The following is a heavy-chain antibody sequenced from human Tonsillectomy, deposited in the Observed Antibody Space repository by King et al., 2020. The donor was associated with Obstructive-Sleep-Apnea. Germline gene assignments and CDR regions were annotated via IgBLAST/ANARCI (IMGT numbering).Heavy chain of an antibody. CDR1: GFTFSSFA. CDR2: FDGSGSGGST. D-gene: IGHD6-19*01. Sequence: VQLVESGGGLVQPGGSLRLSCAASGFTFSSFAMTWGRQAPGKGLAWVSTFDGSGSGGSTNYADSVKGRLTISRDDYKNSLCRQMSGLRVDDTAVYYCTKERTIPVGPSFLYGMDVWGQGTTVTVSS. V-gene: IGHV3-23*04. J-gene: IGHJ6*02. CDR3: TKERTIPVGPSFLYGMDV.